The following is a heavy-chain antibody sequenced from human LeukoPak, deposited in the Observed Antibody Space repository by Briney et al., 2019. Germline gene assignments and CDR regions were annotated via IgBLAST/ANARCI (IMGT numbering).Heavy chain of an antibody. CDR3: ARGPPYDFWSGYYSHSYYYYGMDV. CDR2: MNPNSGNT. Sequence: ASVKVSCKASGYTFTSYDINWVRQATGQGLEGMGWMNPNSGNTSYAQKFQGRVTMTRDTSISTAYMELSSLRSEDTAVYYCARGPPYDFWSGYYSHSYYYYGMDVWGQGTTVTVSS. J-gene: IGHJ6*02. V-gene: IGHV1-8*01. D-gene: IGHD3-3*01. CDR1: GYTFTSYD.